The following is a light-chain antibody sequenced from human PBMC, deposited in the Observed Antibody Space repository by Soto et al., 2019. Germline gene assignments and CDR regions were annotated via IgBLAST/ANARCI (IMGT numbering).Light chain of an antibody. CDR2: DND. V-gene: IGLV1-51*01. CDR1: SSNIENNY. CDR3: GTWDSSLSGVV. Sequence: QSVLTQPPSVSAAPGQKVTISCSGSSSNIENNYVSWYQQFPGTAPKLIIYDNDKRPSGIPDRFSGSKSGTSATLGITGLQTGDEADYHCGTWDSSLSGVVFGGGTKVTVL. J-gene: IGLJ2*01.